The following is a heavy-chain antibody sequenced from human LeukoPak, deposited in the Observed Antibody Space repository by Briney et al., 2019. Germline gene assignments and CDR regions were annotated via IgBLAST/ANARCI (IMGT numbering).Heavy chain of an antibody. J-gene: IGHJ4*02. CDR1: GFTFSSYA. Sequence: GGSLRLSCAASGFTFSSYAMSWVRQAPGKGLEWVSAISGSGGSTYYADPVKGRFTISRDNSKNTLYLQMNSLRAEDTAVYYCAIDITGTNLDYWGQGTLVTVSS. CDR3: AIDITGTNLDY. CDR2: ISGSGGST. V-gene: IGHV3-23*01. D-gene: IGHD1-7*01.